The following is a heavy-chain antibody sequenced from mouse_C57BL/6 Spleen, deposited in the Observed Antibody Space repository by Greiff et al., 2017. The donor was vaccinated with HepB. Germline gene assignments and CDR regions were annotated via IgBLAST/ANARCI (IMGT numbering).Heavy chain of an antibody. Sequence: DVHLVESGGGLVKPGGSLKLSCAASGFTFSSYAMSWVRQTPEKRLEWVATISDGGSYTYYPDNVKGRFTISRDNAKNNLYLQMSHLKSEDTAMYYCARDAPHYYGSSHYFDYWGQGTTLTVSS. J-gene: IGHJ2*01. CDR3: ARDAPHYYGSSHYFDY. D-gene: IGHD1-1*01. V-gene: IGHV5-4*01. CDR1: GFTFSSYA. CDR2: ISDGGSYT.